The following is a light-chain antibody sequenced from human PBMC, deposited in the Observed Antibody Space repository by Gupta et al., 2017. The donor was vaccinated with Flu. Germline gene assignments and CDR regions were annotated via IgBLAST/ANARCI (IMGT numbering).Light chain of an antibody. CDR1: QRISSY. J-gene: IGKJ2*01. V-gene: IGKV1-39*01. CDR2: AAS. CDR3: QQSYSNFI. Sequence: DIQMTQSPSSLSASVGDRVTITCRASQRISSYLNWYQQKPGQTPKLIIYAASRGQRGVTSRFSGSGALTDFTRSSSRLQDEDFAHYYGQQSYSNFIFGQGTKLDIK.